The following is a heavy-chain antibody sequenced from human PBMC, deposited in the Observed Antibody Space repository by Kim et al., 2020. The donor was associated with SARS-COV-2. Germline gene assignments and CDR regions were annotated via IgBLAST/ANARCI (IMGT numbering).Heavy chain of an antibody. Sequence: GGSLRLSCAASGFTFSSYDMHWVRQATGKGLEWVSAIGTAGDTYYPGSVKGRFTISRENAKNSLYLQMNSLRVGDTAVYYCARDRYYYGSGSLYYYYYGMDVWGQGTTVTVSS. CDR1: GFTFSSYD. CDR3: ARDRYYYGSGSLYYYYYGMDV. D-gene: IGHD3-10*01. CDR2: IGTAGDT. J-gene: IGHJ6*02. V-gene: IGHV3-13*01.